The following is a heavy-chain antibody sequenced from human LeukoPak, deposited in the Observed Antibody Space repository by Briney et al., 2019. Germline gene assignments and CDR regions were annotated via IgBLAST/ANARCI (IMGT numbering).Heavy chain of an antibody. V-gene: IGHV3-30*18. Sequence: GGSLRLSCAASGFPFNGYGIHWVRQAPGKGLEWVALISFDGSNKYYGDSVKGRFTISRDNSKNTLYLQMNSLRPEDTAVYYCAKDYVGYCSRPTCSNAFDAWGQGTMVTVSS. CDR2: ISFDGSNK. CDR1: GFPFNGYG. CDR3: AKDYVGYCSRPTCSNAFDA. D-gene: IGHD2-15*01. J-gene: IGHJ3*01.